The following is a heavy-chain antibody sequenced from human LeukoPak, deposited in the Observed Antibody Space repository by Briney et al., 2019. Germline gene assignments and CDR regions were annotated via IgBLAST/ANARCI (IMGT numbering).Heavy chain of an antibody. CDR2: IYTSGST. V-gene: IGHV4-4*07. D-gene: IGHD6-13*01. CDR3: AREAYSSSPPDYYYYYGMDV. J-gene: IGHJ6*02. Sequence: SETLSLTCTVSGGSISSYYWSWIRQPAGKGLEWIGRIYTSGSTNYNPSLKSRVTMSVDTSKDQFSLKLSSVTAADTAVYYCAREAYSSSPPDYYYYYGMDVWGQGTTVTVSS. CDR1: GGSISSYY.